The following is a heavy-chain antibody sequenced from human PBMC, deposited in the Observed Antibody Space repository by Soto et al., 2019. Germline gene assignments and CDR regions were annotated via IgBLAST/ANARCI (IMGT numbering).Heavy chain of an antibody. CDR3: AREEATVVTPGDIYYYYYGMDV. CDR1: GFTFSDYY. D-gene: IGHD4-17*01. CDR2: IYYSGST. V-gene: IGHV4-30-4*08. J-gene: IGHJ6*02. Sequence: ESGGGLVKPGGSLRLSCAASGFTFSDYYMSWIRQAPGKGLEWIGYIYYSGSTYYNPSLKSRVTISVDTSKNQFSLKLSSVTAADTAVYYCAREEATVVTPGDIYYYYYGMDVWGQGTTVTVSS.